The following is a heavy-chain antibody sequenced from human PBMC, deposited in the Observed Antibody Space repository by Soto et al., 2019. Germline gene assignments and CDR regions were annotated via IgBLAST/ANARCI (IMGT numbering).Heavy chain of an antibody. V-gene: IGHV4-38-2*01. CDR1: GYSLSRDYF. J-gene: IGHJ4*02. CDR2: IYHSGST. CDR3: ARGRYSGYDRYYFDY. Sequence: NPSETLSLTCAVSGYSLSRDYFWGWIRQPPGKGLEWIGSIYHSGSTYYNSSLKSRLTMSVDTSENRFSLHLSSVTAADTAVYYCARGRYSGYDRYYFDYWGQGTLVTVS. D-gene: IGHD5-12*01.